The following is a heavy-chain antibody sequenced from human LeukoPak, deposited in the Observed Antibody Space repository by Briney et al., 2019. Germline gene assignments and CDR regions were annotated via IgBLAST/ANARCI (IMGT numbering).Heavy chain of an antibody. CDR2: INPSGGST. Sequence: ASVKVSCKASGYTFTSYYMHWVRQAPGQGLEWMGIINPSGGSTSYAQKFQGRVTMTRDTSTSTVYMELSSLRSEDTAVYYCARGSYRGVPVPRFYGMDVWGQGTTVTVSS. CDR1: GYTFTSYY. D-gene: IGHD2-2*01. V-gene: IGHV1-46*01. CDR3: ARGSYRGVPVPRFYGMDV. J-gene: IGHJ6*02.